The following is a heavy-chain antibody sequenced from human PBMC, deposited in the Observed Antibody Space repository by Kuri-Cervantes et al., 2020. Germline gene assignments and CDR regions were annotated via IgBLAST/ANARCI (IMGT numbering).Heavy chain of an antibody. D-gene: IGHD4-23*01. J-gene: IGHJ4*02. V-gene: IGHV3-53*05. Sequence: GGSLRLSCAASGFTVSSNYMSWVRQAPGKGLEWVSVIYIGGSTYYADSVKGRFTISRDNSKNTLYLQMNSLRAEDTAVYYCRVNGGNSFYFDYWGQGTLVTVSS. CDR2: IYIGGST. CDR3: RVNGGNSFYFDY. CDR1: GFTVSSNY.